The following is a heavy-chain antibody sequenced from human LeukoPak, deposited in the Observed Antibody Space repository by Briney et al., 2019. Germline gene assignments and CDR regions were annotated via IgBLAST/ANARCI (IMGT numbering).Heavy chain of an antibody. Sequence: GASVKVSCKASGYTFTSYGISWVRQAPGQGLEWMGWISAYNGNTNYAQKLQGRVTMTTDTSTSTAYMELRSLRSDDTAVYYCARDVVVVPAAIGPWYFGLWGRGTLVTVSS. CDR2: ISAYNGNT. V-gene: IGHV1-18*01. D-gene: IGHD2-2*02. J-gene: IGHJ2*01. CDR1: GYTFTSYG. CDR3: ARDVVVVPAAIGPWYFGL.